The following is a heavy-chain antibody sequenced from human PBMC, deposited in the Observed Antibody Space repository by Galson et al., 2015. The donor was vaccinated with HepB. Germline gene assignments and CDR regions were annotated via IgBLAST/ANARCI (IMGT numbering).Heavy chain of an antibody. CDR1: GYTFTSYA. V-gene: IGHV7-4-1*02. CDR3: ARTLIWSGYLTNYYYYYMDV. CDR2: INTNTGNP. D-gene: IGHD3-3*01. J-gene: IGHJ6*03. Sequence: VKVSCKASGYTFTSYAMNWVRQAPGQGLEWMGWINTNTGNPTYAQGFTGRFVFSLDTSVSTAYLQISSLKAEDTAVYYCARTLIWSGYLTNYYYYYMDVWGKGTTVTVSS.